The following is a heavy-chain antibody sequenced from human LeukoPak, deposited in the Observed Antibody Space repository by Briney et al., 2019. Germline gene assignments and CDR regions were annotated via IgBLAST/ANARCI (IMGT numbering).Heavy chain of an antibody. CDR3: ARVVAGAFDI. J-gene: IGHJ3*02. V-gene: IGHV4-59*01. D-gene: IGHD6-19*01. Sequence: SETLSLTCTVSGGSISSYYWSWIRQPPGKGLEWIGYIYYSGSTNYNPSLKSRVTISVDTSKNQFSLKLSSVTAADTAVYYCARVVAGAFDIWGQGTMVTVSS. CDR1: GGSISSYY. CDR2: IYYSGST.